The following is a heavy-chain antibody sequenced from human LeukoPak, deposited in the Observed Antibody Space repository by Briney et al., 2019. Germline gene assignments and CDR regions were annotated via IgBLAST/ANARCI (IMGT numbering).Heavy chain of an antibody. CDR1: GGSISSYY. D-gene: IGHD6-19*01. J-gene: IGHJ4*02. CDR2: IYYSGST. Sequence: SETLSLTCTVSGGSISSYYWSWLRQPPGKGLEWIGYIYYSGSTNYNPSLKSRVTISVDTSKNQFSLKLSSVTAADTAVYYCARHERQWLAIDYWGQGTLVTVSS. V-gene: IGHV4-59*08. CDR3: ARHERQWLAIDY.